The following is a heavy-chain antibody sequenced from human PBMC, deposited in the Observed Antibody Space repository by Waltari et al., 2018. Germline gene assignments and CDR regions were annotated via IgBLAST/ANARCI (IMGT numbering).Heavy chain of an antibody. J-gene: IGHJ5*02. D-gene: IGHD2-21*02. Sequence: EVQLVESGGGLVQPGGSLRPSCAASESTFSGYWMPWVRQAPGKGLVWVSRINSDESSTSYADSVKGRFTISRDNAKNTLYLQMNSLRAEDTAVYYCASQNGGNSWWLDPWGQGTLVTVSS. CDR2: INSDESST. CDR3: ASQNGGNSWWLDP. CDR1: ESTFSGYW. V-gene: IGHV3-74*01.